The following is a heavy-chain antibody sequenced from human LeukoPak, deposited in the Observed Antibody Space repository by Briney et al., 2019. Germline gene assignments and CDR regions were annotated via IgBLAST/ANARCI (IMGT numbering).Heavy chain of an antibody. V-gene: IGHV1-69*04. CDR1: GGTFSSYA. Sequence: GASVKVSCKASGGTFSSYAISWVRQAPGQGLEWMGRIIPILGIANYAQKFQGRVTITADKSTSTAYMELSSLRSEDTAVYYCARAGFNYYGSSGYYYFDYWGQGTLVTVSS. J-gene: IGHJ4*02. D-gene: IGHD3-22*01. CDR3: ARAGFNYYGSSGYYYFDY. CDR2: IIPILGIA.